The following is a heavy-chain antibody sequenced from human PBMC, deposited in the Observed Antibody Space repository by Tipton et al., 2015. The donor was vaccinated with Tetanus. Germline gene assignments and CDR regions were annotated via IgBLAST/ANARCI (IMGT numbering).Heavy chain of an antibody. D-gene: IGHD1-26*01. J-gene: IGHJ4*02. CDR2: IRSNAYGATT. V-gene: IGHV3-49*03. Sequence: RSLRLSRTASGFSFGDYAMSWFRQAPGKGLEWVGFIRSNAYGATTAYAASVKGRFTISRDDSKSVAYLQMNSLKTEDTAVYYCARWLEGSIAELDYWGQGTLVAVSS. CDR3: ARWLEGSIAELDY. CDR1: GFSFGDYA.